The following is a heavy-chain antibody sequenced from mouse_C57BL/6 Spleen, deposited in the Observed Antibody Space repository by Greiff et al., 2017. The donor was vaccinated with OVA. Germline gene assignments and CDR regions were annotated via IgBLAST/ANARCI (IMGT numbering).Heavy chain of an antibody. D-gene: IGHD1-1*01. CDR1: GYTFTSYW. J-gene: IGHJ1*03. CDR3: ARSEATVVAPNFDV. V-gene: IGHV1-50*01. Sequence: QVQLKESGAELVKPGASVKLSCKASGYTFTSYWMQWVKQRPGQGLAWIGEIDPSDSYTNYNQKFKGKATLTVDTSSSTAYMQLSSLTSEDSAVYYCARSEATVVAPNFDVWGTGTTVTVSS. CDR2: IDPSDSYT.